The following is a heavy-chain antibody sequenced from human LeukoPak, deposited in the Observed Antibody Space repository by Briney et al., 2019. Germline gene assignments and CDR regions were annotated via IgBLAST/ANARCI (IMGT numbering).Heavy chain of an antibody. V-gene: IGHV4-59*01. Sequence: SETLSLTCTVSGGSISSYYWSWIRQPPGKGLEWIGYIHYSGSTNYNPSLKSRVTISVDTSKNQFSLKLSSVTAADTAVYYCARGIAVAYKNAYDYWGQGTLVTVSS. CDR3: ARGIAVAYKNAYDY. D-gene: IGHD6-19*01. CDR1: GGSISSYY. J-gene: IGHJ4*02. CDR2: IHYSGST.